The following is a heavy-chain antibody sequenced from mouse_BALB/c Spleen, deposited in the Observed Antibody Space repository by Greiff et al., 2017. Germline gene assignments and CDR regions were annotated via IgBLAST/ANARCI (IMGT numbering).Heavy chain of an antibody. J-gene: IGHJ4*01. V-gene: IGHV5-6*01. CDR1: GFTFSSYG. CDR2: ISSGGSYT. CDR3: ARHIYYYGSSYDYYAMDY. D-gene: IGHD1-1*01. Sequence: VQLKESGGDLVKPGGSLKLSCAASGFTFSSYGMSWVRQTPDKRLEWVATISSGGSYTYYPDSVKGRFTISRDNAKNTLYLQMSSLKSEDTAMYYCARHIYYYGSSYDYYAMDYWGQGTSVTVSS.